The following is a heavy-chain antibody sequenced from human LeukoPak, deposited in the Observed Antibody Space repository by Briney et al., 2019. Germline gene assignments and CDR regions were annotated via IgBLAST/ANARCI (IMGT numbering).Heavy chain of an antibody. J-gene: IGHJ4*02. CDR2: IYPGDSDT. CDR3: ARHEVAMVRGVIIVGYFDY. Sequence: GESLKISCKGSGYSFTSYWIGWVRQMPGKGLEWMGIIYPGDSDTRYSPSFQGRVTISADKSISTAYLQWSSLKASDTAMYYCARHEVAMVRGVIIVGYFDYWGQGTLVTVSS. V-gene: IGHV5-51*01. D-gene: IGHD3-10*01. CDR1: GYSFTSYW.